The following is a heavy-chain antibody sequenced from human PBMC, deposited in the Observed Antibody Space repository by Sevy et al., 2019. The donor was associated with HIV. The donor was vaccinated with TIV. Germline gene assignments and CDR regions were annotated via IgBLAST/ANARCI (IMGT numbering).Heavy chain of an antibody. D-gene: IGHD4-17*01. V-gene: IGHV1-18*01. J-gene: IGHJ4*02. Sequence: ASVKVSCKASGYTFTSYGISWVRQAPGQGLEWMGWISAYNGNTNYAQKLQGRVTMTTDTSTSTANMELRSLRSDDTAVYYCARAFSYGDPYYFDYWGQGTLVTVSS. CDR1: GYTFTSYG. CDR3: ARAFSYGDPYYFDY. CDR2: ISAYNGNT.